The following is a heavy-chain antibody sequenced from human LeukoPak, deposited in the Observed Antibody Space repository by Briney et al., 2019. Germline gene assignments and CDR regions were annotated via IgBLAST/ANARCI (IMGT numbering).Heavy chain of an antibody. J-gene: IGHJ4*02. CDR2: IGDRSDFI. Sequence: GGSLTLSCAASGFTFSNYAMSWVRQAPGKGLEWVSSIGDRSDFIYYAEYVKGRFTISRDNSKEPLYLQMNSLRAEDTAVYYCAKADRGWGVITKDWGQGTLVTVSS. CDR3: AKADRGWGVITKD. CDR1: GFTFSNYA. V-gene: IGHV3-23*01. D-gene: IGHD3-10*01.